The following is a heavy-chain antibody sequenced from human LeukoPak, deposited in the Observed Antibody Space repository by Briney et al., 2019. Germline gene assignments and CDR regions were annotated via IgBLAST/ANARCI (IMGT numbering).Heavy chain of an antibody. J-gene: IGHJ6*03. D-gene: IGHD3-10*01. V-gene: IGHV3-53*01. Sequence: QAGGSLRLSCAASGFTVSRNYMSWVRQAPGKGLEWVSFIYSGGSTYYADSVKGGFTISRDNAKNSLYLQMNSLSAEDTAVYYCARGKTGSYYSRSYYMDVWGKGTTVTISS. CDR3: ARGKTGSYYSRSYYMDV. CDR1: GFTVSRNY. CDR2: IYSGGST.